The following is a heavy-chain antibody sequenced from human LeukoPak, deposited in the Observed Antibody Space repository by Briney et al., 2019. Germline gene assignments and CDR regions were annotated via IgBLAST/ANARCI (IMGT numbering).Heavy chain of an antibody. CDR2: ISYDGSNK. D-gene: IGHD3-10*01. Sequence: PGRSLRLSCAASGFTFSSYGMHWVRQAPGKGLEWVAVISYDGSNKYHADSVKGRFTISRDNSKNTLYLQMNSLRAEDTAVYYCAKDRVLLWFGELSLLDAFDYWGQGTLVTVSS. CDR3: AKDRVLLWFGELSLLDAFDY. CDR1: GFTFSSYG. J-gene: IGHJ4*02. V-gene: IGHV3-30*18.